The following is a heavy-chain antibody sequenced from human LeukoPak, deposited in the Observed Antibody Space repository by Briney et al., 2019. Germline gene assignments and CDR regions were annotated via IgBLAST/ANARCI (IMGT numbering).Heavy chain of an antibody. J-gene: IGHJ4*02. CDR1: GFTFSSYW. CDR2: IKQDGSEK. CDR3: ARDDTVTTRVGFIG. D-gene: IGHD4-17*01. Sequence: GGSLRLSCAASGFTFSSYWMSWVRQVPGKGLEWVANIKQDGSEKYYVDSVKGRFTISRDNAKKSLYLLMNSLRAEDTAVYYCARDDTVTTRVGFIGWGQGTLVTVSS. V-gene: IGHV3-7*01.